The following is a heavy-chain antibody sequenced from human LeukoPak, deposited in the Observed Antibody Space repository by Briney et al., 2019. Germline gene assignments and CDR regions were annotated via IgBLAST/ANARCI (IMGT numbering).Heavy chain of an antibody. CDR2: IKQDGSEK. D-gene: IGHD3-22*01. Sequence: GGSLRLSCAASGFTFSTYAMHWVRQAPGKGLEWVANIKQDGSEKYYVDSVKGRFTISRDNAKNSLYLQMNSLRAEDTAVYYCARDIHYYDSSDSDSDIWGQGTMVTVSS. CDR1: GFTFSTYA. J-gene: IGHJ3*02. CDR3: ARDIHYYDSSDSDSDI. V-gene: IGHV3-7*01.